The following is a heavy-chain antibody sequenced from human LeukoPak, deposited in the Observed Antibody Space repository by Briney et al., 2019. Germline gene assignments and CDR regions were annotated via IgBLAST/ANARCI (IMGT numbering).Heavy chain of an antibody. CDR3: ARTVSSYNWYFDL. CDR1: GDSISSYY. CDR2: IYASGST. V-gene: IGHV4-4*07. D-gene: IGHD4-11*01. J-gene: IGHJ2*01. Sequence: PSETLSLTCTGTGDSISSYYWSWIRQPAGKGLDGIGRIYASGSTNYNPSLKSRVTISVDKSKNQVSLKLSSVTAADTAVYYCARTVSSYNWYFDLWGRGTLVTVSS.